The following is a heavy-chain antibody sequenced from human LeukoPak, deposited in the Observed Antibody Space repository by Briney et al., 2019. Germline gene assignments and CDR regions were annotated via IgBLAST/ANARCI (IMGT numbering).Heavy chain of an antibody. V-gene: IGHV4-59*01. CDR1: GGSFSGYY. CDR3: ARGILGSPGY. D-gene: IGHD1-26*01. J-gene: IGHJ4*02. Sequence: PSETLSLTCAVYGGSFSGYYWSWTRQPPGKGLEWIGYIYYSGSTNYNPSLKSRVTISVDTSKNQFSLKLSSVTAADTAVYYCARGILGSPGYWGQGTLVTVSS. CDR2: IYYSGST.